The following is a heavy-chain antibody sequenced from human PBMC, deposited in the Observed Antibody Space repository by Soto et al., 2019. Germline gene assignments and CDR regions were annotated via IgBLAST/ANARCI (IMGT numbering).Heavy chain of an antibody. CDR2: IDSDGSRT. CDR1: GFTFSSYW. Sequence: GGSLRLSCAASGFTFSSYWMHWVRQAPGKGLVWVSRIDSDGSRTNYADSVKGRFTISRDNAKNSLYLQMNSLRAEDTAVYYCARESILNAFDIWGQGTMVTVSS. J-gene: IGHJ3*02. D-gene: IGHD2-21*01. CDR3: ARESILNAFDI. V-gene: IGHV3-74*01.